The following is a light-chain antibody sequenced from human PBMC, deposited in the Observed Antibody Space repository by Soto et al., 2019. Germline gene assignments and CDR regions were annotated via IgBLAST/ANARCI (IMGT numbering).Light chain of an antibody. J-gene: IGKJ2*01. CDR2: AAS. CDR3: QQYENLP. CDR1: QSISNY. V-gene: IGKV1-33*01. Sequence: DIQMTQSPSSLSASVGDGVTIACRASQSISNYLNWYQQKPGKAPKLLIFAASSLETGVPSRFSGSGSGTKFFFTINSLQPEDIATYYCQQYENLPFGQGTKVDIK.